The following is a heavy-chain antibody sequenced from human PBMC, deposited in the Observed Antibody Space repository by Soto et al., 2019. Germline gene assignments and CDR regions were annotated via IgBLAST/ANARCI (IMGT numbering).Heavy chain of an antibody. Sequence: QVQLVESGGGVVQPGRSLRLSCAASGFTFSDYAMRWVRQAPGKGLEWVAVISYDGSNKYYADSVKGRFTSSRDSSKNTLSLQMNSLRVEDTAVYYCAGSYGDSVYWGQGTLVTVSS. D-gene: IGHD4-17*01. V-gene: IGHV3-30-3*01. CDR1: GFTFSDYA. J-gene: IGHJ4*02. CDR3: AGSYGDSVY. CDR2: ISYDGSNK.